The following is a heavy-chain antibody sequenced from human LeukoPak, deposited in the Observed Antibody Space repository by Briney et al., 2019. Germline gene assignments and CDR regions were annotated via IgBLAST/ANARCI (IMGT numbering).Heavy chain of an antibody. D-gene: IGHD1-1*01. Sequence: SETLSLNCAVSGAPITNYHWTWIRQPPGKGLEWIGYIYYRGNTTYNPSLKSRVTISVDTSKNHFSLNLTSVTAADTGVYYCARGLTTPLHYLDVWGKGTTVTVSS. CDR3: ARGLTTPLHYLDV. CDR2: IYYRGNT. J-gene: IGHJ6*03. CDR1: GAPITNYH. V-gene: IGHV4-59*01.